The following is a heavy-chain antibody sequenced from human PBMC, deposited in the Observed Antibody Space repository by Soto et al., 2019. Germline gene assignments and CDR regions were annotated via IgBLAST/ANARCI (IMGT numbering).Heavy chain of an antibody. J-gene: IGHJ6*02. D-gene: IGHD2-21*02. CDR1: GFTFSSYG. CDR3: AKDRSDTVVTPKNYYYGMDV. CDR2: ISYDGSNK. Sequence: QVQLVESGGGVVQPGRSLRLSCAASGFTFSSYGMHWVRQAPGKGLEWVAVISYDGSNKYYADSVKGRFTISRDNSKNTLYLQMNSLRAEDTAVYYCAKDRSDTVVTPKNYYYGMDVWGQGTTVTVSS. V-gene: IGHV3-30*18.